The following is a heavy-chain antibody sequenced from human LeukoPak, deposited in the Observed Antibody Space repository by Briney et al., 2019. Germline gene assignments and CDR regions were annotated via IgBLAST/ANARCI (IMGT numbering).Heavy chain of an antibody. CDR2: ISAYNGNT. CDR3: ARSPSSYSSGWYNEEFDY. Sequence: ASVKVSCKASGYTFTSYGISWVRQAPGQGLEWMGWISAYNGNTNYAQKLQGRVTMTTDTSTSTAYMELRSLRSDDTAVYYCARSPSSYSSGWYNEEFDYWGQGTLVTVCS. D-gene: IGHD6-19*01. V-gene: IGHV1-18*01. J-gene: IGHJ4*02. CDR1: GYTFTSYG.